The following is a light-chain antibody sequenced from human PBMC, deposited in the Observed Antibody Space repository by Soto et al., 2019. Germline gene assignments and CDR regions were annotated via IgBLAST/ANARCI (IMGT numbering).Light chain of an antibody. CDR3: QYYAGVWT. Sequence: DIQMTQSPSTLSASVGDRVTITCRASQSLSNRLAWYQQKPGKAPKVLIYDASSLESGVPSRFSGSGSGTDFILTISRLQPDDFATYYGQYYAGVWTFGQGTKVEIK. CDR2: DAS. J-gene: IGKJ1*01. V-gene: IGKV1-5*01. CDR1: QSLSNR.